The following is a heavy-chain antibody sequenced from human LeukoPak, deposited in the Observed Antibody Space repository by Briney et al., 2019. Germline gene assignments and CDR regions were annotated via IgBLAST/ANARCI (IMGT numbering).Heavy chain of an antibody. J-gene: IGHJ4*02. CDR2: INPNGGST. V-gene: IGHV1-46*01. Sequence: GASVNVSCKASGYTFTNYYIHWVRQAPGQGLEWVGLINPNGGSTGYAQRFQGRVTVTTDTSTSTVYMELNSLGSEDTAVYYCARERRAWGEDFWGQGTLVTVSS. D-gene: IGHD3-16*01. CDR3: ARERRAWGEDF. CDR1: GYTFTNYY.